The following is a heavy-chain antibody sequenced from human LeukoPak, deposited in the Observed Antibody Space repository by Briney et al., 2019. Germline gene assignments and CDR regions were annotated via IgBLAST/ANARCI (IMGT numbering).Heavy chain of an antibody. V-gene: IGHV1-46*01. Sequence: ASVNVSCKASGYTFTSYYMHLGRQRPGQGLGWMGIINPSGGSTSYAQKFQGRVTITADESTSTAYMELSSLRSEDTAVYYCAMGRCSSTSCYVDYYYYYMDVWGKGTTVTVSS. CDR1: GYTFTSYY. CDR2: INPSGGST. CDR3: AMGRCSSTSCYVDYYYYYMDV. D-gene: IGHD2-2*01. J-gene: IGHJ6*03.